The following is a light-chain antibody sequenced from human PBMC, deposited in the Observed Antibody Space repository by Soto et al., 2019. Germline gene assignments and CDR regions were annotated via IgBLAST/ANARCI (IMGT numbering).Light chain of an antibody. Sequence: QSVLTQPASVSGSPGQSIAISCTGTSSDVGAYNYVSWYQQHPGKAPKLMIYDVSNRPSGVSNRFSGSKSGNTASLTISGLQAEDEADYYCNSYTTSSTYVFRTGTKVTV. CDR2: DVS. J-gene: IGLJ1*01. CDR3: NSYTTSSTYV. CDR1: SSDVGAYNY. V-gene: IGLV2-14*03.